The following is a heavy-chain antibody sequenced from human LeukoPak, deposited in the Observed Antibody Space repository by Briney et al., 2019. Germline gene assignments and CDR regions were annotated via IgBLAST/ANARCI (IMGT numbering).Heavy chain of an antibody. CDR1: GYTFSDYY. Sequence: GASVKVSCKASGYTFSDYYMHWVRQAPGQGLEWMGRINPNSGGTNYAQKFQGRVTMTRDTSISTAYMELSGLRSDDTAVYYCARARDYYDSSGYDYWGQGTLVTVSS. J-gene: IGHJ4*02. D-gene: IGHD3-22*01. CDR2: INPNSGGT. V-gene: IGHV1-2*06. CDR3: ARARDYYDSSGYDY.